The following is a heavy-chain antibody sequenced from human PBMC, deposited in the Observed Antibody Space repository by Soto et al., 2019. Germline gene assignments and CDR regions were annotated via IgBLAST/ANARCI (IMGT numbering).Heavy chain of an antibody. D-gene: IGHD2-15*01. CDR2: ISSSSSTI. CDR3: ARVGLGYCSGGSCQSDY. J-gene: IGHJ4*02. Sequence: GGSLRLSCAASGFTFSSYSMNWVRQAPGKGLEWVSYISSSSSTIYYADSVKGRFTISRDNAKNSLYLQMNSLRAEDTAVYYCARVGLGYCSGGSCQSDYWGQGTLVTVSS. CDR1: GFTFSSYS. V-gene: IGHV3-48*01.